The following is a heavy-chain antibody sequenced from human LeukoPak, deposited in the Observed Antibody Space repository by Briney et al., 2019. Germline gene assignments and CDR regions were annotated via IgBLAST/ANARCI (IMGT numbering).Heavy chain of an antibody. J-gene: IGHJ4*02. Sequence: PSETLSLTCAVYGGSFSGYYWSWIRQPPGKGLEWIGEINHSGSTNYNPSLESRVTISVDTSKNQFSLKLSSVTAADTAVYYCAAYYYDNSGYYSSLDYWVQGTLVTVSS. D-gene: IGHD3-22*01. V-gene: IGHV4-34*01. CDR1: GGSFSGYY. CDR3: AAYYYDNSGYYSSLDY. CDR2: INHSGST.